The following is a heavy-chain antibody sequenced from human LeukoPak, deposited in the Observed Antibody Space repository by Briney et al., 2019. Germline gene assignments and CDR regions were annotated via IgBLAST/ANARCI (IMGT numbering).Heavy chain of an antibody. D-gene: IGHD3-10*01. Sequence: SETLSLTCTVSGGSVSSGSSYWSWIRQPPGQGLEWIGYIYHSGTTNYNPSLKSRVTISADTSKNQFSLKLSSVTAADTAVYYCARGYGSGSSQEAFSDYWGQGTLATVSS. CDR1: GGSVSSGSSY. CDR2: IYHSGTT. V-gene: IGHV4-61*01. J-gene: IGHJ4*02. CDR3: ARGYGSGSSQEAFSDY.